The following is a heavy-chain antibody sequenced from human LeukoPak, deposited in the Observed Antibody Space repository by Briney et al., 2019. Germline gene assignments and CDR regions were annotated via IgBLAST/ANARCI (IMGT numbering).Heavy chain of an antibody. V-gene: IGHV3-23*01. J-gene: IGHJ3*02. CDR1: GFTFSNYA. CDR2: ISGSGDST. D-gene: IGHD2-2*01. CDR3: AKDMSSSPGKDAFDI. Sequence: PGGSLRLSCAASGFTFSNYAMGWVRQAPGKGLEWVSGISGSGDSTYYADSVKGRFTISRDNSKNTLYLQMNSLRAEDTALYYCAKDMSSSPGKDAFDIWGQGTMVTVSS.